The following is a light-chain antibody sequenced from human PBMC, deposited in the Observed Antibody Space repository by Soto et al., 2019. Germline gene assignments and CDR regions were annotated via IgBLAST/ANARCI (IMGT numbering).Light chain of an antibody. Sequence: QSALTQPASVSGSPGQSITISCTGTSSDVGGYNFVSWYQHHPGKAPKLIIYDVNNRPSGVSNRFSGSKSGNTASLTISGLQAEDEAVYYCTSYTPSSTYVFGTGTKVTVL. CDR3: TSYTPSSTYV. CDR2: DVN. J-gene: IGLJ1*01. CDR1: SSDVGGYNF. V-gene: IGLV2-14*03.